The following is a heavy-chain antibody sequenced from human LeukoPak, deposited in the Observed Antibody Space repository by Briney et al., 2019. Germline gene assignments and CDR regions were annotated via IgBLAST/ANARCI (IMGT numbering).Heavy chain of an antibody. CDR1: GYTFTSYG. D-gene: IGHD6-13*01. CDR3: ARDPASLYSSSWRSDY. J-gene: IGHJ4*02. CDR2: ISAYNGNT. Sequence: ASVKVSCKASGYTFTSYGISWVRQAPGQGLEWMGWISAYNGNTNYAQKLQGRVTMTTDTSTSTAYMELRSLRSDDTAVYYCARDPASLYSSSWRSDYWGQGTLVTVSS. V-gene: IGHV1-18*01.